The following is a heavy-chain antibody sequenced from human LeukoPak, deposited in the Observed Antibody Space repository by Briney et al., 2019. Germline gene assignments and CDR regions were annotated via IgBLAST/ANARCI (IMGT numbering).Heavy chain of an antibody. CDR3: ARDLASTDV. J-gene: IGHJ6*04. V-gene: IGHV3-20*04. CDR2: INWSVGST. Sequence: PGXSLRLSCAASGFTFDDYGMRWVRQARGKGLEWVSGINWSVGSTAYADSVQGRFTISRDNAKHSLYLQMNSLRADDTALYYCARDLASTDVWGKGTTVTVSS. D-gene: IGHD3-16*01. CDR1: GFTFDDYG.